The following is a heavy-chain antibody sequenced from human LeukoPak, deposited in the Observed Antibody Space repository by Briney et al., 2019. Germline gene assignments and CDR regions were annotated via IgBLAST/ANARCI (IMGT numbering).Heavy chain of an antibody. CDR3: AKVLGVPAAMPYGGMDV. CDR2: ISGSGGST. CDR1: GFTFSSYA. D-gene: IGHD2-2*01. Sequence: GGSLRLSCAASGFTFSSYAMSWVRQAPGKGLEWVSAISGSGGSTYYADSVKGRFTISRDNAKNSLYLKINSLRAEDTAVYYCAKVLGVPAAMPYGGMDVWGQGTTVTVSS. J-gene: IGHJ6*02. V-gene: IGHV3-23*01.